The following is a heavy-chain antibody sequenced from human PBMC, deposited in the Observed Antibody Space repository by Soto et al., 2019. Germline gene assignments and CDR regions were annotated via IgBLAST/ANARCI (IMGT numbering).Heavy chain of an antibody. Sequence: QLQLQESGPGLVKPSETLSLTCTVSGGSISSSRYYWGSIRQPPGKGLEWIGSIYYSGSTYYNPSLKSRVTVSVDTSKNQFSLKLSSVTAADTAVYYCARTMVRGKAFDPWGQGTLVTVSS. J-gene: IGHJ5*02. CDR3: ARTMVRGKAFDP. D-gene: IGHD3-10*01. CDR1: GGSISSSRYY. CDR2: IYYSGST. V-gene: IGHV4-39*01.